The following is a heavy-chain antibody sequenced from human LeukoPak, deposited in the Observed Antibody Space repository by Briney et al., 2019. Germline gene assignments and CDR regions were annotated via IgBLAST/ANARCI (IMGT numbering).Heavy chain of an antibody. CDR1: GGSIGSSSYY. J-gene: IGHJ5*02. Sequence: SETLSLTCTVSGGSIGSSSYYWGWIRQPPGKGLEWIGSIFRTGSTYYSASLKSRVSISVDTSKNHFALKLASVTAADTAVYYCARLPDPWGQGTLVTVSS. V-gene: IGHV4-39*02. CDR3: ARLPDP. CDR2: IFRTGST.